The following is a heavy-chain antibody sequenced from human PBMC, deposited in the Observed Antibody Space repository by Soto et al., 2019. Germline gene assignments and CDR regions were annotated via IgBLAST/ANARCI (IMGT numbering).Heavy chain of an antibody. J-gene: IGHJ4*02. CDR1: GYTFTCYY. V-gene: IGHV1-2*02. CDR3: ARDYYDSSGYYEDDY. CDR2: INPNSGGT. D-gene: IGHD3-22*01. Sequence: GASVKVSCKASGYTFTCYYMHWVLQSPLQVLEWMGWINPNSGGTNYSQKFQGRVTMTRDTSISTAYMELSRLRSDDTAVYYCARDYYDSSGYYEDDYWGQGTLVTVSS.